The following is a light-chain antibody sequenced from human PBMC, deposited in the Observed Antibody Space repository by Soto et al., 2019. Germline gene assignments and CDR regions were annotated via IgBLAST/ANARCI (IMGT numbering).Light chain of an antibody. CDR2: KAS. CDR1: QSISSW. J-gene: IGKJ4*01. Sequence: DIQMTQSPSTLSASVGDRVTITCRASQSISSWLAWYQHKPGKAPNLLIYKASSLESGVPSRFSGSGSGTEFTLTVSSLQPDDFATSYCQQYDSYPLPFGGGTKVEIK. V-gene: IGKV1-5*03. CDR3: QQYDSYPLP.